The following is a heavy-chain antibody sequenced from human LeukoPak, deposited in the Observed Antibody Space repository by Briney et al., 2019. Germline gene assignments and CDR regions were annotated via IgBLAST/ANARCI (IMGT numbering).Heavy chain of an antibody. Sequence: SGGSLRLSCAASGFTFSDYYMSWIRQAPGKGLEWVSYISSSSTSIYYADSVKGRFTISRDNAKNSLYLQTSSLRPDDTAVYYCARDAPLVSGQPTFDDWGQGTLVTVSS. CDR2: ISSSSTSI. D-gene: IGHD2-2*01. CDR1: GFTFSDYY. J-gene: IGHJ4*02. CDR3: ARDAPLVSGQPTFDD. V-gene: IGHV3-11*01.